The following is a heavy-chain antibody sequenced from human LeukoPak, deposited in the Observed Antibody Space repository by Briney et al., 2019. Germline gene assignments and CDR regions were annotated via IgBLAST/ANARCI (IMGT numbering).Heavy chain of an antibody. D-gene: IGHD2-15*01. CDR2: IIPIFGTA. V-gene: IGHV1-69*13. J-gene: IGHJ5*02. Sequence: ASVKVSCKASGGTFSSYAISWVRQAPGQGLEWMGGIIPIFGTANYAQKFQGRVTITADESTSTAYMELSSLRSEDTAVYYCARVGTGYCSGGSCSNWFDPWGQGTLVTVSS. CDR1: GGTFSSYA. CDR3: ARVGTGYCSGGSCSNWFDP.